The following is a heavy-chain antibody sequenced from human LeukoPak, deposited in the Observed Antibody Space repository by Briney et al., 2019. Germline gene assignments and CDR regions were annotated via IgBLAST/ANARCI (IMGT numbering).Heavy chain of an antibody. CDR3: ARDRGIGWELLHAFDI. J-gene: IGHJ3*02. CDR1: GYTFTGYY. V-gene: IGHV1-2*02. D-gene: IGHD1-26*01. CDR2: INPNSGGT. Sequence: GASVKVSCKASGYTFTGYYMHWVRQAPGQGLEWMGWINPNSGGTNYAQKFQGRVTMTRDTSISTAYMELSRLRSDDTAVYYCARDRGIGWELLHAFDIWGQGTMVTVSS.